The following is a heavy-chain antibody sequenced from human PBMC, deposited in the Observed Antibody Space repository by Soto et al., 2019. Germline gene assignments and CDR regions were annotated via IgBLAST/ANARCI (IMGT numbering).Heavy chain of an antibody. CDR3: ARDAAAVAGLDY. V-gene: IGHV3-30-3*01. D-gene: IGHD6-19*01. Sequence: QVQLVESGGGVVQPGRSLRLSCAASGFTFSSYAMHWVRQAPGKGLEWVAVISYDGSNKYYADSVKARFTISRDNSKNTLYLQMNSLRAEDTAVYYCARDAAAVAGLDYWGQGTLVTVSS. J-gene: IGHJ4*02. CDR1: GFTFSSYA. CDR2: ISYDGSNK.